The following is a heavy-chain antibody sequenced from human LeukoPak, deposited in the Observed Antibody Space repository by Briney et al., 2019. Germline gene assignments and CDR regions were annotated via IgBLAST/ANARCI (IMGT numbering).Heavy chain of an antibody. D-gene: IGHD3-3*01. V-gene: IGHV1-18*01. CDR2: ISPYNGKT. Sequence: ASVKVSCKASGYLFTSYGINWVRQAPGQGLEWMGWISPYNGKTNYAQKFQGRVTMTTATATSTLYMELRSLRSDDTAVYYCATASPTRDFWSNSDKKSFEYWGQGTLVTVSS. CDR3: ATASPTRDFWSNSDKKSFEY. J-gene: IGHJ4*02. CDR1: GYLFTSYG.